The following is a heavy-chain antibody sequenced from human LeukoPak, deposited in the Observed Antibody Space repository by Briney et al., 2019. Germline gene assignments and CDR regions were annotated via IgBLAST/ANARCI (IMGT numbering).Heavy chain of an antibody. CDR1: GFTFSSYA. J-gene: IGHJ4*02. D-gene: IGHD3-22*01. CDR3: ARDLSHDSSGYSDY. V-gene: IGHV3-53*01. CDR2: IYSGGST. Sequence: PGGSLRLSCAASGFTFSSYAMSWVRQAPGKGLEWVSVIYSGGSTYYADSVKGRFTISRDNSKNTLYLQMNSLRAEDTAVYYCARDLSHDSSGYSDYWGQGTLVTVSS.